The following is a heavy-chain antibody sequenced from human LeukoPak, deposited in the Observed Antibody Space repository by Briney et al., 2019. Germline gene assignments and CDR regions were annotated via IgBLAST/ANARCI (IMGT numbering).Heavy chain of an antibody. CDR1: GGSISSYY. V-gene: IGHV4-59*01. Sequence: SETLSLTCTVSGGSISSYYWSWIRQPPGKGLEWIGYIYYSGSTNYNPSLKSRVTISVDTSKNQFSLKLSSVTAADTAVYYCARVRSDSSRSLDAFDIWGQGTMVAVSS. D-gene: IGHD6-13*01. CDR2: IYYSGST. J-gene: IGHJ3*02. CDR3: ARVRSDSSRSLDAFDI.